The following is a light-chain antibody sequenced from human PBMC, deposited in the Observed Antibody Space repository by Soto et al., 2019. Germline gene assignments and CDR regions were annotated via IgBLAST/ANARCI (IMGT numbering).Light chain of an antibody. CDR1: QSISSW. CDR2: DAS. Sequence: DIQMTQSPSTLSASVGDRVTITCRASQSISSWLAWYQQKPGKAPKLLIYDASSLESGVPSRFSGSGSGTDFTLTISSLLPEDFAVYYCQQTHSMPWTFGQGTKVDIK. J-gene: IGKJ1*01. CDR3: QQTHSMPWT. V-gene: IGKV1-5*01.